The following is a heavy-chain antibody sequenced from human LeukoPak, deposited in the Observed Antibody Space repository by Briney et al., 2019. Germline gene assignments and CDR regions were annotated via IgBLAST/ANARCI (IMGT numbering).Heavy chain of an antibody. Sequence: GGSLRLSCAASGFTFSSYAMSWVRQAPGKGLAWVSIISGSGDSTAYTESVKGRFTLTRDNSKTTVSLQMNSMRAEDTAVYYCAREGLGAAAGIFDYWGQGTLVTVSS. CDR1: GFTFSSYA. CDR2: ISGSGDST. CDR3: AREGLGAAAGIFDY. J-gene: IGHJ4*01. V-gene: IGHV3-23*01. D-gene: IGHD6-13*01.